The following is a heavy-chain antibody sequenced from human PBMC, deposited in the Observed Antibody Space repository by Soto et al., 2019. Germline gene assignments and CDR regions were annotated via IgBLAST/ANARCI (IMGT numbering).Heavy chain of an antibody. CDR1: GFTFSDYY. D-gene: IGHD5-12*01. V-gene: IGHV3-11*06. Sequence: QVQLVESGGGLVKPGGSLRLSCAASGFTFSDYYMSWIRQAPGKGLEYISYISSSSGSTNYADSVKGRFTISRDNAKNSLYLQMSSLRAEDTAVYSCARDRGGYDRLYYYHGMDVWGQGTTVTVSS. CDR3: ARDRGGYDRLYYYHGMDV. J-gene: IGHJ6*02. CDR2: ISSSSGST.